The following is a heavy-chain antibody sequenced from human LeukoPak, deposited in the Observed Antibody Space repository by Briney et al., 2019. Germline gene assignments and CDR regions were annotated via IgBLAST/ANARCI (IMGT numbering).Heavy chain of an antibody. CDR3: ARDFGYSGYDYGY. CDR1: GGSIRSSYYY. Sequence: SETLSLTCTVSGGSIRSSYYYWGWIRQPPGKGLEWIGSIYDSGSTYYNPSLKSRVTISVDTSKNQFSLKLSSVTAADTAVYYCARDFGYSGYDYGYWGQGTLVTVSS. D-gene: IGHD5-12*01. J-gene: IGHJ4*02. V-gene: IGHV4-39*07. CDR2: IYDSGST.